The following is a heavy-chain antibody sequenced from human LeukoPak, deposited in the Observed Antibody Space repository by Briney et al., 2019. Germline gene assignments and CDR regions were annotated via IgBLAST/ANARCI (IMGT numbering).Heavy chain of an antibody. CDR2: ISGRDSST. Sequence: GGSLRLSRAASGFTFSSYAMNWVRQAPGKGLEWVSAISGRDSSTYYADSVKGRFTISRDNSKNTLYLQMNSLRAEDTAVYYCAKIRPPAYDIWGQGTMVTVSS. J-gene: IGHJ3*02. CDR1: GFTFSSYA. CDR3: AKIRPPAYDI. V-gene: IGHV3-23*01. D-gene: IGHD3-3*02.